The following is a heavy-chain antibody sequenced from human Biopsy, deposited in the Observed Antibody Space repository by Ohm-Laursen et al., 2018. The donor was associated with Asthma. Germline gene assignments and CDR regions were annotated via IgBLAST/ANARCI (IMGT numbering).Heavy chain of an antibody. V-gene: IGHV3-30*18. CDR3: AKGHGDYVFPYFQH. Sequence: SLRLSCSASGFTFSSFGIHWVRQAPGKGLEWVAVISYDGSDKYYADSVKGRFTISRDNSKNTLYLQMTGLRAEDTAVYYCAKGHGDYVFPYFQHWGQGTLVTVSS. D-gene: IGHD4-17*01. J-gene: IGHJ1*01. CDR1: GFTFSSFG. CDR2: ISYDGSDK.